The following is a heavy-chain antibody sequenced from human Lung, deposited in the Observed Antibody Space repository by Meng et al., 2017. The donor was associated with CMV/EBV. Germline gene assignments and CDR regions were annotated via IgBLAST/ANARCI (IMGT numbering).Heavy chain of an antibody. CDR3: VTYYADIVLGRFDI. CDR2: IKRDGSEK. V-gene: IGHV3-7*01. Sequence: GGSLRLXCAASGFTFSDYWMAWVRQTPGKGLEWVANIKRDGSEKYYVDSVKGRFTVSRDNAKNSLYLQMRTLRAEDTAVYYCVTYYADIVLGRFDIWGQGTVVTVSS. D-gene: IGHD2-21*01. J-gene: IGHJ3*02. CDR1: GFTFSDYW.